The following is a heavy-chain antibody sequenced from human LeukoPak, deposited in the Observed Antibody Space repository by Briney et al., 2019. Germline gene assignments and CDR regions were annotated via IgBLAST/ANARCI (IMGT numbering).Heavy chain of an antibody. J-gene: IGHJ4*02. Sequence: GRSLRLSCAASGFTLSSHAMHWVRQAPGKGLEWVAVISYDGGNKYYADSVKGRFTISRDNSKNTLYLQMNSLRGEDTAVYYCARDLKGGGWYWLLYYWGQGTLVTVSS. CDR3: ARDLKGGGWYWLLYY. CDR2: ISYDGGNK. V-gene: IGHV3-30*04. D-gene: IGHD6-19*01. CDR1: GFTLSSHA.